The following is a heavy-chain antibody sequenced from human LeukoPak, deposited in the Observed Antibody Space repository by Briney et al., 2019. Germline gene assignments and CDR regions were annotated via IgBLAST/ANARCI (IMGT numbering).Heavy chain of an antibody. D-gene: IGHD4-17*01. CDR3: ARSSYGDANFDS. V-gene: IGHV3-53*01. CDR1: GFLVNTNY. CDR2: IYADGNT. Sequence: GGSLRLSCAASGFLVNTNYMTWVRQAPGRGLEWVSFIYADGNTYYADSVKGRFTISRDISKNAVYLQMNSLRAEDTAVYYCARSSYGDANFDSWGQGTLVTVSS. J-gene: IGHJ4*02.